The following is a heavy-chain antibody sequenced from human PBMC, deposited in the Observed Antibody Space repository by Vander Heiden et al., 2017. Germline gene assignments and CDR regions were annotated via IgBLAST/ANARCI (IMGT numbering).Heavy chain of an antibody. Sequence: EVQLVESGGGLAKPGGSLRLSCPASGFTFSSYSMNWVRQAPGKGLEWVSSISSSSSYISYADSVKGRFTISRDNAKSSLYLQMNSLRAEDTAVYYCARDRKDYWGQGTLVTVSS. CDR1: GFTFSSYS. J-gene: IGHJ4*02. CDR2: ISSSSSYI. V-gene: IGHV3-21*01. CDR3: ARDRKDY.